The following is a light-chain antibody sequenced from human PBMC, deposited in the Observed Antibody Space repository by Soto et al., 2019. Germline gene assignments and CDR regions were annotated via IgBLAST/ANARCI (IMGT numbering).Light chain of an antibody. Sequence: QPVLTQSPSVSASLGASVKLTCTLSSGHSTYAIAWHQQQPEKGPRYLMKVNSDGRHTKGDGIPDRFSGSSSGAERYLTISRLQSEDEADYYCQTWGTGIRVFGGGTKLTVL. CDR1: SGHSTYA. CDR3: QTWGTGIRV. CDR2: VNSDGRH. J-gene: IGLJ2*01. V-gene: IGLV4-69*01.